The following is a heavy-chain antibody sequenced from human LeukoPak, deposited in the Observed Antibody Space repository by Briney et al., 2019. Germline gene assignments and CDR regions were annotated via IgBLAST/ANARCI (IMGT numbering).Heavy chain of an antibody. CDR1: GGSISSGGYY. Sequence: SQTLSLTCTVSGGSISSGGYYWSWIRQHPGKGLEWIGYIYYSGSTYYNPSLKSRVTISVDTSKNQFSLKLSSATAADTAVYYCARILIAVAGTRAFDIWGQGTMVTVSS. J-gene: IGHJ3*02. V-gene: IGHV4-31*03. CDR3: ARILIAVAGTRAFDI. D-gene: IGHD6-19*01. CDR2: IYYSGST.